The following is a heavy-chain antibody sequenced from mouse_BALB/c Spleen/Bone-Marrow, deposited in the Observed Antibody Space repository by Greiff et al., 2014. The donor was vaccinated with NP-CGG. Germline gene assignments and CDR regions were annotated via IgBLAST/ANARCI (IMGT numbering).Heavy chain of an antibody. Sequence: VQLQQSVPELVKPGASVKMSCKASGYTFSSYVMHWVKQKPGQGLEWIGGINPYNDGTKYNEKFKGKATLTSDKSSSTAYMELSSLTSEDSAVYYCARRRDDGYYRWDYWGQGTTLTVSS. CDR3: ARRRDDGYYRWDY. V-gene: IGHV1-14*01. CDR1: GYTFSSYV. D-gene: IGHD2-3*01. CDR2: INPYNDGT. J-gene: IGHJ2*01.